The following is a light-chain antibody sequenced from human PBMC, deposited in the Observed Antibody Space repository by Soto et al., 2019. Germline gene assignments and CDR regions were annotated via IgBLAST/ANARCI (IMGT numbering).Light chain of an antibody. CDR1: QTVRNN. J-gene: IGKJ5*01. V-gene: IGKV3-15*01. CDR2: DAS. CDR3: QQYNNWPLT. Sequence: ILLTQSPCALSLSPGERATLSCRASQTVRNNYLAWYQQKPGQAPRLLIYDASSRATGIPARFSGSGSGTEFTLTITSLQSEDFAVYCCQQYNNWPLTFGPGTRLEIK.